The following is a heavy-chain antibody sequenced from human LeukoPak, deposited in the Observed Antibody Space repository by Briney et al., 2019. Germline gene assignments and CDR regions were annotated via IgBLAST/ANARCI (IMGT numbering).Heavy chain of an antibody. CDR3: ARAGGESNYGFDY. V-gene: IGHV4-61*01. Sequence: SETLSLTCTVSGGSISSSSYYWSWIRQPPGKGLEWIGYIYYSGSTNYNPSLKSRVTISVDTSKNQFSLKLSSVTAADTAVYYCARAGGESNYGFDYWGQGTLVTVSS. CDR2: IYYSGST. CDR1: GGSISSSSYY. J-gene: IGHJ4*02. D-gene: IGHD4-11*01.